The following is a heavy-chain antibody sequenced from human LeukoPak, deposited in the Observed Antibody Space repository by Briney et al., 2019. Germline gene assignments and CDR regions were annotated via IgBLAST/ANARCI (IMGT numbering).Heavy chain of an antibody. CDR2: ISSSSSYI. V-gene: IGHV3-21*01. J-gene: IGHJ3*02. CDR3: ARFGEWLAQGSAFDI. CDR1: GFTFSSYS. Sequence: AGSLRLSCAASGFTFSSYSMNWVRQAPGKGLEWVSSISSSSSYIYYADSVKGRFTISRDNAKNSLYLQMNSLRAEDTAVYYCARFGEWLAQGSAFDIWGQGTMVTVSS. D-gene: IGHD3-10*01.